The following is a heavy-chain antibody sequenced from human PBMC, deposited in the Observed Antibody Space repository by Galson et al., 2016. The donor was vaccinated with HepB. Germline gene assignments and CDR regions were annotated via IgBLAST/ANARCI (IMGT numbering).Heavy chain of an antibody. J-gene: IGHJ4*02. CDR2: IYWDDEE. CDR3: AHSSGWTVDS. V-gene: IGHV2-5*02. Sequence: PALVKPTQTLTLTCTFSGFSLTDTAVGVQWIRQPPGKALEWLALIYWDDEETYSPSLKSRLTITKDTSKNQVVLTMTNMDPVDTATYYCAHSSGWTVDSWGPGTLVTVSS. CDR1: GFSLTDTAVG. D-gene: IGHD6-25*01.